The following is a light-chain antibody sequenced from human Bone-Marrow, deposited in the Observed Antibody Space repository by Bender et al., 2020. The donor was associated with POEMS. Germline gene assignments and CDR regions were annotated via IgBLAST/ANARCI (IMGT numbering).Light chain of an antibody. CDR3: SSYTTSSTLV. V-gene: IGLV2-14*03. CDR1: SSDVGTYHS. J-gene: IGLJ1*01. Sequence: QSALTQPASVSGSLGQSITISCTGTSSDVGTYHSVSWYQQHPGNVPKLIIYDVSNRPSGISNRFSGSKSGYTASLTISGLQAEDEADYYCSSYTTSSTLVFGTGTNVTVL. CDR2: DVS.